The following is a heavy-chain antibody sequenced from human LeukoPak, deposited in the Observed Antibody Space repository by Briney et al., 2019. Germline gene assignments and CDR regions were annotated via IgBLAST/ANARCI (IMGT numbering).Heavy chain of an antibody. CDR2: ISSGSSYI. J-gene: IGHJ4*02. CDR3: ARAHSSGWYYFDY. CDR1: GFTFSSYS. V-gene: IGHV3-21*01. Sequence: GGSLRLSCAASGFTFSSYSMNWVRQAPGKGLEWVSSISSGSSYIYYADSVKGRFTISRDNAKNSLYLQMNSLRAEDTAVYYCARAHSSGWYYFDYWGQGTLVTVSS. D-gene: IGHD6-19*01.